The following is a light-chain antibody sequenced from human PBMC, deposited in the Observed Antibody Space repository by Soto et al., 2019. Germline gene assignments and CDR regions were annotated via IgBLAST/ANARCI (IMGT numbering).Light chain of an antibody. J-gene: IGKJ1*01. V-gene: IGKV3-15*01. Sequence: EVVMTQSPATLSVSPGERVTLSCRASKSVNSNLAGYQQKPGQPPRLLISGVSTRATGIPARFSGSGSGTEFTLTISSLQSEDFAVYFCQQYSERWTFGQGTKVEI. CDR2: GVS. CDR3: QQYSERWT. CDR1: KSVNSN.